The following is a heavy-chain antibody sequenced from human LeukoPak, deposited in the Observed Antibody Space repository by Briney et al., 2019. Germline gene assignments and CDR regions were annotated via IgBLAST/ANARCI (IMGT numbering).Heavy chain of an antibody. CDR3: ARGTKVAQLIDY. J-gene: IGHJ4*02. Sequence: SETLSLTCTVSGGSISSYYWSWIRQPPGKGLEWIGYIYYSGSTNYNPSLKSRVTISVDTSKNQFSLKLSSVTAADTAVYYCARGTKVAQLIDYWGQGTLVTVSS. D-gene: IGHD1/OR15-1a*01. V-gene: IGHV4-59*01. CDR1: GGSISSYY. CDR2: IYYSGST.